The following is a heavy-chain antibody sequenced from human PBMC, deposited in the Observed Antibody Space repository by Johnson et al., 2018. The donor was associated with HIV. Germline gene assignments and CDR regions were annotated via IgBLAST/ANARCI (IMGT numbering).Heavy chain of an antibody. J-gene: IGHJ3*02. CDR2: IKRKIEGETT. Sequence: VQLVESGGGLVKPGGSLRLSCAASGFTFSNVWMAWVRQAPGKGLEWVGRIKRKIEGETTDYAAPVKGRFTISRDNSKNTLYLQLNSLRAEDTAVYYCARDGIGYSYDLLVRAFDIWGQGTMVIVSS. CDR3: ARDGIGYSYDLLVRAFDI. CDR1: GFTFSNVW. V-gene: IGHV3-15*01. D-gene: IGHD5-18*01.